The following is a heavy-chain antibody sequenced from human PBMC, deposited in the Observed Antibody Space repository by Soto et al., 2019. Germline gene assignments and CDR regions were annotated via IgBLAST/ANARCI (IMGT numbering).Heavy chain of an antibody. CDR2: IIPILGIA. CDR1: GGTLSSYT. D-gene: IGHD4-17*01. J-gene: IGHJ3*02. Sequence: GASVKVSCKDSGGTLSSYTISWVRQAPGQGLEWMGRIIPILGIANYAQKFQGRVTITADKSTSTAYMELSSLRSEDTAVYYCARDQTTVTRSAFDIWGQGTMVTVSS. CDR3: ARDQTTVTRSAFDI. V-gene: IGHV1-69*04.